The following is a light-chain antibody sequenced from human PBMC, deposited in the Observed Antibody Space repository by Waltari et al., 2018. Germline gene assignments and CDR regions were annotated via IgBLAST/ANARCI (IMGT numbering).Light chain of an antibody. J-gene: IGKJ1*01. V-gene: IGKV3-20*01. CDR2: GAS. Sequence: RATRACRASQSVGRSLAWYQQKPGQAPRLLIYGASSRATGVPDRFSGSGSGTDFSLTISRLEPEDFAVYYCQHYVRLPVTFGQGTKVEIK. CDR1: QSVGRS. CDR3: QHYVRLPVT.